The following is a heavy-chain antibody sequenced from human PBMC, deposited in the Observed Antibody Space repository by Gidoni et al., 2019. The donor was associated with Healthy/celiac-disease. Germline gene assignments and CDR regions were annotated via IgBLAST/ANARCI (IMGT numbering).Heavy chain of an antibody. D-gene: IGHD3-3*01. CDR1: GFTFSSYS. CDR2: ISSSSTI. CDR3: ARDCLERWNYDFWSGYPYAPLDY. V-gene: IGHV3-48*02. J-gene: IGHJ4*02. Sequence: EVQLVESGGGLVQPGGSLRLSCAASGFTFSSYSMNLVRQAPGKGLEWVSYISSSSTIYYADSVKGRFTISRDNAKNSLYLQMNSLRDEDTAVYYCARDCLERWNYDFWSGYPYAPLDYWGQGTLVTVSS.